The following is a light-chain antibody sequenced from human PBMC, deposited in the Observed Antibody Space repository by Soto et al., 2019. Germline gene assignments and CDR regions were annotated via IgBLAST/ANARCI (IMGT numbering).Light chain of an antibody. V-gene: IGLV1-40*01. J-gene: IGLJ1*01. CDR1: SANIGAGYD. CDR3: QSYDSTLSARSV. Sequence: QSGLTRQPSVSGAPGQSVAISCTGSSANIGAGYDVHWYQQRPGTAPKLLIFGNINRPSGVPDRFSGSKSGTSASLAITGLQAEDEGDYYCQSYDSTLSARSVFGPAPKLTVL. CDR2: GNI.